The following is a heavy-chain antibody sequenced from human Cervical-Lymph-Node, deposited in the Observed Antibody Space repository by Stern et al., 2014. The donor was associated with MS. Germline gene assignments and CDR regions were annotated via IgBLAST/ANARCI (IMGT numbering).Heavy chain of an antibody. J-gene: IGHJ4*02. V-gene: IGHV3-30*04. CDR3: AKGGSGSYLD. CDR1: GFVFRRYA. Sequence: VQLVQSGGGEVQPGRSLRLSCAASGFVFRRYALHWVRQAPGKGLEWVALISYDGRDKYYTDSVKGRFTVSRDNSNNTVDLEMNSLRLEDTAVYYCAKGGSGSYLDWGQGSLVTVSS. D-gene: IGHD1-26*01. CDR2: ISYDGRDK.